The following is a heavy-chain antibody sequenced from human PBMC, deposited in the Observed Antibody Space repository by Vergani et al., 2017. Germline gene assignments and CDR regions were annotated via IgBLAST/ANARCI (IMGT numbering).Heavy chain of an antibody. V-gene: IGHV4-59*01. Sequence: QVQLQESGPGLVKPSETLSLTFTVPGGSISSYYWSWIRQPPGKGLEWIGYIYYSGSTNYNPSHKSPVTTSVDTSKHQFSLKLGSVTAADTALCYCAGDSAGYCSGGSSRRGGMDVWGQGTTVTVSS. CDR3: AGDSAGYCSGGSSRRGGMDV. CDR2: IYYSGST. CDR1: GGSISSYY. D-gene: IGHD2-15*01. J-gene: IGHJ6*02.